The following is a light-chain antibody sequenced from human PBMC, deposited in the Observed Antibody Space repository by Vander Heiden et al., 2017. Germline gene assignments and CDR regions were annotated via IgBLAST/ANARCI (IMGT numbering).Light chain of an antibody. V-gene: IGLV1-40*01. Sequence: QSALTQPPSVSGAPGPRVTISCTGSSSNIGAGFDVHWYQQLPGTAPKFLISSNTNRPSGVPDRFSGSKSDTSASLAITGLQPEDEAYYYCQSFDNTLRAVIFGGGTKLTVL. CDR3: QSFDNTLRAVI. CDR1: SSNIGAGFD. CDR2: SNT. J-gene: IGLJ2*01.